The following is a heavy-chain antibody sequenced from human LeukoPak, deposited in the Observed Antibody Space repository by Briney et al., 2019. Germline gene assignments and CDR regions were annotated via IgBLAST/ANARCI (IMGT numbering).Heavy chain of an antibody. D-gene: IGHD6-13*01. CDR1: GFTFGSYA. CDR2: ISGSGGST. J-gene: IGHJ6*02. Sequence: GGSLRLSCAASGFTFGSYAMSWVRQAPGKGLEWVSAISGSGGSTYYADSVKGRFTISRDNSKNTLYLQMNSLRAEDTAVYYCAKEVAAAGRSSYYYGMDVWGQGTTVTVSS. V-gene: IGHV3-23*01. CDR3: AKEVAAAGRSSYYYGMDV.